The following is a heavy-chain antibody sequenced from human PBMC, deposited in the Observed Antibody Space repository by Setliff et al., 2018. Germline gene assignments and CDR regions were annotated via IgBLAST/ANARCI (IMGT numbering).Heavy chain of an antibody. V-gene: IGHV3-7*03. CDR2: INPDGSEK. D-gene: IGHD3-10*01. Sequence: PGGSLRLSCGASGFTYNNDWVSWVRQAPGKGLEWLASINPDGSEKYYVDSVKGRFTISRDNAKNSLSLQMNSLRTEDTAVYYCRVWIGDLSRDFWVRGTLVTVSS. J-gene: IGHJ4*02. CDR1: GFTYNNDW. CDR3: RVWIGDLSRDF.